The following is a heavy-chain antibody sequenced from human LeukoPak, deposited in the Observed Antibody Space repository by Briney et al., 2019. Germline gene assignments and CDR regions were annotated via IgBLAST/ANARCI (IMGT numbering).Heavy chain of an antibody. CDR3: AKSGGYGLIDY. Sequence: PSETLSLTCAVYGGSFSGYYWSWIRQPPGKGLEWIGEINHRGSTYYNASLQSRVTISIDTSKNQFSLRLNSVTAADTAMYFCAKSGGYGLIDYWGQGTRVIVSS. V-gene: IGHV4-34*01. CDR1: GGSFSGYY. CDR2: INHRGST. D-gene: IGHD1-26*01. J-gene: IGHJ4*02.